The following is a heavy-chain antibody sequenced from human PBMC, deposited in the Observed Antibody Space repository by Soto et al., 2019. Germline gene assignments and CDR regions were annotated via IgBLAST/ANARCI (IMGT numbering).Heavy chain of an antibody. J-gene: IGHJ4*02. CDR3: AKDKGGMVHDY. CDR2: ISYDGSKK. Sequence: QVQLVESGGGVVQPGRSLRLSCAASGFTFSSYAMHWVRQAPGKGLEWVAVISYDGSKKYYADSVKGRFTISRDNSENTLYLQMNRLRAEDTAVYSCAKDKGGMVHDYWGQGTLVTVSS. V-gene: IGHV3-30*18. D-gene: IGHD3-10*01. CDR1: GFTFSSYA.